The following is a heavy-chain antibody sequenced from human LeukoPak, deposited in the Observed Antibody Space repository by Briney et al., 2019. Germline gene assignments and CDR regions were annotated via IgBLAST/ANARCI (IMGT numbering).Heavy chain of an antibody. CDR3: ARDPGIAVATPDY. Sequence: GASVKVSCKASGYTFTGYYMHWVRQAPGQGLEWMGWINPNSGGTNYAQKFQGRVTMTRDTSISTAYMELSRLRSDDTAVYYCARDPGIAVATPDYWGQGTLVTVSS. J-gene: IGHJ4*02. CDR1: GYTFTGYY. CDR2: INPNSGGT. D-gene: IGHD6-19*01. V-gene: IGHV1-2*02.